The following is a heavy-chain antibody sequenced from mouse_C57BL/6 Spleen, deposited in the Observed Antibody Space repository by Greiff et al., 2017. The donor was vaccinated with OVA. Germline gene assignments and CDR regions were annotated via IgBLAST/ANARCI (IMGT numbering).Heavy chain of an antibody. J-gene: IGHJ2*01. V-gene: IGHV5-4*01. D-gene: IGHD1-1*01. CDR1: GFTFSSYA. Sequence: EVQGVESGGGLVKPGGSLKLSCAASGFTFSSYAMSWVRQTPEKRLEWVATISDGGSYTYYPDNVKGRFTISRDNAKNNLYLQMSHLKSEDTAMYYWAREHYGSSHYFDYWGQGTTLTVSS. CDR3: AREHYGSSHYFDY. CDR2: ISDGGSYT.